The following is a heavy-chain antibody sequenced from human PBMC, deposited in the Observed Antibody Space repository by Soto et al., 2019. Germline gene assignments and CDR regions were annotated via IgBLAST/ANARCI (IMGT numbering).Heavy chain of an antibody. J-gene: IGHJ4*02. Sequence: QVQLVQSGAEVKKPGSSVKVSCKASGGTFSSYAISWVRQAPGQGLEWMGGIIPIFGTANYAQKFQGRVTIAADESTGTRNRELSSLGAEDTAVYYCGRDAGYSSGWYGVYWGQGTLVTVSS. CDR1: GGTFSSYA. CDR3: GRDAGYSSGWYGVY. CDR2: IIPIFGTA. D-gene: IGHD6-19*01. V-gene: IGHV1-69*12.